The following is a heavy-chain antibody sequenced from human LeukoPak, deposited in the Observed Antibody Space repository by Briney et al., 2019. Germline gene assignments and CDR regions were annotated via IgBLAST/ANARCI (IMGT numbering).Heavy chain of an antibody. CDR1: VGSISSYY. D-gene: IGHD6-13*01. V-gene: IGHV4-59*01. J-gene: IGHJ4*02. CDR3: ARWGSIAVARFDY. CDR2: IYYIGST. Sequence: SESLSLTCTLSVGSISSYYWSWIRHPPGKGLEWIGYIYYIGSTNYNPSLTSRVNISVDTSKNQFSLNLTSVTAADTAVYYCARWGSIAVARFDYWGQGTLVTVSS.